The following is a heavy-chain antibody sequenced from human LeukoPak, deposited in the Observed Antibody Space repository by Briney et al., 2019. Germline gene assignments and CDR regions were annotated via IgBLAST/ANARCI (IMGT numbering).Heavy chain of an antibody. CDR2: FDPEDGET. J-gene: IGHJ2*01. V-gene: IGHV1-24*01. CDR1: GYTLTELP. Sequence: ASVKVSCKVSGYTLTELPMHWVRQAPGKGLEWMGGFDPEDGETIYAQKFQGRVTMTEDTSTDTAYMELSSLRSEDTAVYYCATKLRGYSGYDSYWYFDLWGRGTLVTVSS. D-gene: IGHD5-12*01. CDR3: ATKLRGYSGYDSYWYFDL.